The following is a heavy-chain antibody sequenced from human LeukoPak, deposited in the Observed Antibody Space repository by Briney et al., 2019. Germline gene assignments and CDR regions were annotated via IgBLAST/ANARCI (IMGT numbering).Heavy chain of an antibody. Sequence: GGSLRLSCAASGFTFSDHYMDWVRQAPGKGLEWVSYISSSSSTIYYADSVKGRFTISRDNAKNSLYLQMNSLRDEDTAVYYCASAGSGLYWGQGTLVTVSS. J-gene: IGHJ4*02. V-gene: IGHV3-48*02. D-gene: IGHD6-19*01. CDR3: ASAGSGLY. CDR1: GFTFSDHY. CDR2: ISSSSSTI.